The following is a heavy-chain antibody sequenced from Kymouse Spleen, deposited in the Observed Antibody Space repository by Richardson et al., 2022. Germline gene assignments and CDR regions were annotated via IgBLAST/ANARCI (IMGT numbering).Heavy chain of an antibody. V-gene: IGHV1-46*03. Sequence: QVQLVQSGAEVKKPGASVKVSCKASGYTFTSYYMHWVRQAPGQGLEWMGIINPSGGSTSYAQKFQGRVTMTRDTSTSTVYMELSSLRSEDTAVYYCARRGTYDILTGYYPGFDYWGQGTLVTVSS. CDR3: ARRGTYDILTGYYPGFDY. J-gene: IGHJ4*02. D-gene: IGHD3-9*01. CDR1: GYTFTSYY. CDR2: INPSGGST.